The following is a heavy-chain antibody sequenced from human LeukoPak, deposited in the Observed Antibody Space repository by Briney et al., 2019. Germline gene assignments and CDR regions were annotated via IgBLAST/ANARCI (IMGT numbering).Heavy chain of an antibody. Sequence: SETLSLTCTVSGGSVSSYYWSWIRQPPGKGLEWIGFIYYSGSTNYNPSLKSRVTISVDTSKNQFSLKLNSVTAADTAVYYCARFLSDSSGWNADAFDIWGQGTMVTVSS. CDR3: ARFLSDSSGWNADAFDI. V-gene: IGHV4-59*02. CDR2: IYYSGST. D-gene: IGHD6-19*01. J-gene: IGHJ3*02. CDR1: GGSVSSYY.